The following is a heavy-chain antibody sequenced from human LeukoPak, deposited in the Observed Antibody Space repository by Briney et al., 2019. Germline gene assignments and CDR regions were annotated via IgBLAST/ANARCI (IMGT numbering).Heavy chain of an antibody. V-gene: IGHV3-30*03. CDR1: GSSFRSYG. CDR2: ISYDGSNK. CDR3: ARRFRSSGWAAPRVYFDY. D-gene: IGHD6-19*01. Sequence: GGSLRLSCAASGSSFRSYGMHWVRQAPGKGLEWVAVISYDGSNKYYADSVKGRFTISRDNSKNTLYLQMNSLRAEDTAVYYCARRFRSSGWAAPRVYFDYWGQGTLVTVSS. J-gene: IGHJ4*02.